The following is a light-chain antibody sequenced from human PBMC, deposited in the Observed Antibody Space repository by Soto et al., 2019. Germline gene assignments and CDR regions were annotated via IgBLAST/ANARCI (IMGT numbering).Light chain of an antibody. CDR3: QQDYNLPWT. CDR2: GAS. Sequence: PGARVTLSCRASQSVSSSYLTWYQQKPGQAPRLLIYGASTRATSIPARFSGSGSGTDFTLTISSLQPEDFAVYYCQQDYNLPWTFGQGTKVEI. V-gene: IGKV3D-7*01. J-gene: IGKJ1*01. CDR1: QSVSSSY.